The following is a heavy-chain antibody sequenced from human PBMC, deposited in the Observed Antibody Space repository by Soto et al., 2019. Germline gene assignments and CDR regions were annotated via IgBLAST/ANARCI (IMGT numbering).Heavy chain of an antibody. CDR3: VRVRIFYYGSGTYYFNVFAY. V-gene: IGHV1-69*01. D-gene: IGHD3-10*01. J-gene: IGHJ4*02. CDR1: GGTSSTYG. CDR2: IISIFGTA. Sequence: QVQLVQSGAEVKKPGSSVKVSCKASGGTSSTYGITWVRQAPGQGLEWMGGIISIFGTANYAQKFQGRVTITADESTSTGYMELSSLRSEDTAVYYCVRVRIFYYGSGTYYFNVFAYWGQGTLVTVSS.